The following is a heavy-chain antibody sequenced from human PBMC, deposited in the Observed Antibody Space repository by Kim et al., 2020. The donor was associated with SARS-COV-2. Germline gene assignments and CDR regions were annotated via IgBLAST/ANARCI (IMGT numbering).Heavy chain of an antibody. CDR1: GYTFTSYY. CDR3: ARDRTQPPSRKFTMVRGVLKYYYGMDV. V-gene: IGHV1-46*01. CDR2: INPSGGST. Sequence: ASVKVSCKASGYTFTSYYMHWVRQAPGQGLEWMGIINPSGGSTSYAQKFQGRVTMTRDTSTSTVYMELSSLRSEDTAVYYCARDRTQPPSRKFTMVRGVLKYYYGMDVWGQGTTVTVSS. J-gene: IGHJ6*02. D-gene: IGHD3-10*01.